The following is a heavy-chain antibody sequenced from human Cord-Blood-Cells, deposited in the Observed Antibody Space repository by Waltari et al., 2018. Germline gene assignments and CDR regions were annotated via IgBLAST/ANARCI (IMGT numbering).Heavy chain of an antibody. D-gene: IGHD7-27*01. Sequence: QVQLQESGPGLVKPSETLSLTCTVSGYSIRSVYYWGWIRQPPGKGLEWTGEINHSGSTNYNPSLKSRVTISVDTSKNQFSLKLSSVTAADTAVYYCARLGIVPHYDAFDIWGQGTMVTVSS. V-gene: IGHV4-38-2*02. CDR1: GYSIRSVYY. J-gene: IGHJ3*02. CDR3: ARLGIVPHYDAFDI. CDR2: INHSGST.